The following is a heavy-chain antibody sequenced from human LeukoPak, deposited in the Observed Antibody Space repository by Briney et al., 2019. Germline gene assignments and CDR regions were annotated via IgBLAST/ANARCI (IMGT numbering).Heavy chain of an antibody. CDR2: ISSSGSTI. Sequence: GGSLRLSCAASGFTFSSYEMNWVRQAPGKGLEWVSYISSSGSTIYYADSVKGRFTISRDNAKNSLYLQMNSLRAEDTAVYYCARDRTDSSGWYVSSQYYFDYWGQGTPVTVSS. CDR3: ARDRTDSSGWYVSSQYYFDY. J-gene: IGHJ4*02. V-gene: IGHV3-48*03. CDR1: GFTFSSYE. D-gene: IGHD6-19*01.